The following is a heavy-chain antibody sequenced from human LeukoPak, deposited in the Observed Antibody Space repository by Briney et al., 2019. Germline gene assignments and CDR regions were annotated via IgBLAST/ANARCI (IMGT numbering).Heavy chain of an antibody. V-gene: IGHV3-7*01. CDR1: GFTFSSYW. D-gene: IGHD3-22*01. CDR2: IKQDGSEK. J-gene: IGHJ3*02. CDR3: ARPYYYDSSGYYWNI. Sequence: GGSLRLSCAASGFTFSSYWMSWVRQAPGKGLEWVANIKQDGSEKYYVDSVKGRFTISRDNAKNSLYLQMNSLRAEDTAVYYCARPYYYDSSGYYWNIWGQGTMVTVSS.